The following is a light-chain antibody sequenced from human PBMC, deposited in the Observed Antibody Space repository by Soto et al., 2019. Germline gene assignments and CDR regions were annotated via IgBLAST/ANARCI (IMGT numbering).Light chain of an antibody. V-gene: IGLV2-23*02. CDR3: CSYADVSSYV. CDR2: EVS. J-gene: IGLJ1*01. Sequence: QSALTQPASVSGSPGQSITISCTGTSSNVGTYNLVSWYQQHPGEAPKLLIYEVSERPSGVSIRFTASKSGNTASLTISGLQAEDEADYYCCSYADVSSYVFGTGTKVNVL. CDR1: SSNVGTYNL.